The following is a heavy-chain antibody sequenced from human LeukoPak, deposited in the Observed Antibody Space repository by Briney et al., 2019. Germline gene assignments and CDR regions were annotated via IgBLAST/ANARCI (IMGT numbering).Heavy chain of an antibody. CDR2: VNPHSGGR. D-gene: IGHD6-13*01. V-gene: IGHV1-2*02. CDR3: AKVRDRLSSFYPAA. CDR1: GYTFTDYF. J-gene: IGHJ4*02. Sequence: ASVKVSCKASGYTFTDYFIHWVRQAPGQGLEWMGWVNPHSGGRSLAQKFQGRVTMTRDTSSTTAYLELSGLTSDDTAMYYCAKVRDRLSSFYPAAWGQGTLVTVSS.